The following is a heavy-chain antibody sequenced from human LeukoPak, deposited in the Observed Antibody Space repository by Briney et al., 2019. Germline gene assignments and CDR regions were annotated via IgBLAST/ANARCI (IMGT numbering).Heavy chain of an antibody. CDR1: GFTFSNCA. D-gene: IGHD2-21*01. CDR3: AASREFLPDYFHS. CDR2: LSGSGGST. Sequence: PGGSLRLSCEASGFTFSNCAMNWVRQAPGKGLEWISSLSGSGGSTYYADSVEGRFTISRDNSKNTLFLDMNSLRAEDTAIYYCAASREFLPDYFHSWGQGTLVTVSS. V-gene: IGHV3-23*01. J-gene: IGHJ4*02.